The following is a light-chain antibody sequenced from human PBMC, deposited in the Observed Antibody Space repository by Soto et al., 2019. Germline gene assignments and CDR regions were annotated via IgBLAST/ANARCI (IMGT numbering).Light chain of an antibody. CDR3: QQYDKWPPYT. CDR2: GAS. V-gene: IGKV3-15*01. J-gene: IGKJ1*01. CDR1: QSVSSH. Sequence: EIVMTQSPTTVSVSPGDRVTLSCRASQSVSSHLAWYQQKPGQAPRPLIYGASTRPTTVPARFSGSGSGTEFTLTISSLQSEDFAVYYCQQYDKWPPYTFGQGTKVDIK.